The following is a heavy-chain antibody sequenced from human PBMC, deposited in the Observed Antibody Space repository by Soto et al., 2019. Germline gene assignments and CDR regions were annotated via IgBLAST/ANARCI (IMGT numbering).Heavy chain of an antibody. J-gene: IGHJ4*02. D-gene: IGHD3-3*01. Sequence: EVQLVESGGGLIQPGGSLRLSCAASGFTVSSNYLSWVRQAPGKGLEWVSVIFSADNTHYADSVKGRFTISRDNSKNTVFLQMNSLSAEDTAVYYCAITGAGYYIVCGQGTPVTVSS. CDR2: IFSADNT. CDR1: GFTVSSNY. CDR3: AITGAGYYIV. V-gene: IGHV3-53*01.